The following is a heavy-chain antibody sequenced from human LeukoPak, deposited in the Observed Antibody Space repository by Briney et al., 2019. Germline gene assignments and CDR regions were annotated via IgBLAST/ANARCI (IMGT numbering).Heavy chain of an antibody. Sequence: GGSLRLSCTVSGFTVSSNSWSWVRQAPGKGLEWVSFIYSGGNTHYSDSVKGRFTLSRDNSKNTLYLQMNSLRAEDTAIYYCARRAGEYSHPYDYWGQGTLVTVSS. CDR1: GFTVSSNS. CDR2: IYSGGNT. J-gene: IGHJ4*02. D-gene: IGHD2-15*01. CDR3: ARRAGEYSHPYDY. V-gene: IGHV3-53*01.